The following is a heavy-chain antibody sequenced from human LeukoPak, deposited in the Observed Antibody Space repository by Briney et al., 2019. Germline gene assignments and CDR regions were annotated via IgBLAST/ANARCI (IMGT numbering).Heavy chain of an antibody. V-gene: IGHV4-39*07. CDR3: ARSRTDSSGYYPRGDAFDI. CDR1: GDSISSSSYH. D-gene: IGHD3-22*01. CDR2: IYYTGIT. J-gene: IGHJ3*02. Sequence: PSETLSLTCTVSGDSISSSSYHWGWIRQPPGKGLEWIGSIYYTGITYNNPSLKSRVTISVDTSENQFSLKLSSVTAADTAVYYCARSRTDSSGYYPRGDAFDIWGQGTMVTVSS.